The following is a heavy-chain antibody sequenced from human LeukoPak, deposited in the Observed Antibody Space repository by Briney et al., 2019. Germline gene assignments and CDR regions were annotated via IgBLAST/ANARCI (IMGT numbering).Heavy chain of an antibody. CDR1: GFTFSSYS. Sequence: GGSLRLSCAASGFTFSSYSMSWVRQAPGKGLEWVSYISTSSITVYYGDSVKGRFTISRDNAKNSLYLQMDSLRAEDTAVYYCARDRGGVNYLDYWGQGTLVTVSS. CDR2: ISTSSITV. J-gene: IGHJ4*02. V-gene: IGHV3-48*01. D-gene: IGHD3-10*01. CDR3: ARDRGGVNYLDY.